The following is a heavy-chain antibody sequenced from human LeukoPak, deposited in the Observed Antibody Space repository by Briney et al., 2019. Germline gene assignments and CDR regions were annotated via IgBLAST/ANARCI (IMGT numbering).Heavy chain of an antibody. D-gene: IGHD2-8*01. CDR2: IKQDGSAM. J-gene: IGHJ4*02. CDR3: AREKYCTNGVCYTLDY. V-gene: IGHV3-7*01. Sequence: GGSLRLSCAASGFTFSTYWMSWVRQAPGRGLEWVANIKQDGSAMFYVGSVKGRFTISRDNAKNSLYLQMNSLRAEDTAVYYCAREKYCTNGVCYTLDYWGQGTLVTVSS. CDR1: GFTFSTYW.